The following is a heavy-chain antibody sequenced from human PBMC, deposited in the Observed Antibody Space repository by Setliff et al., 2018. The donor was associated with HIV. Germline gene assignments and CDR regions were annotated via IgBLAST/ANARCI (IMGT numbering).Heavy chain of an antibody. CDR2: IYYSGST. D-gene: IGHD1-26*01. V-gene: IGHV4-39*01. Sequence: PSETLSLTCTVSGGSINSSSYYWGWIRQPPGKGPEWIGSIYYSGSTYYNPSLKSRVTISEDTSEKQFFPRLKSVTATDTAMYYCARHPWEESYRNYKFDSWGQGILVTVSS. J-gene: IGHJ4*02. CDR1: GGSINSSSYY. CDR3: ARHPWEESYRNYKFDS.